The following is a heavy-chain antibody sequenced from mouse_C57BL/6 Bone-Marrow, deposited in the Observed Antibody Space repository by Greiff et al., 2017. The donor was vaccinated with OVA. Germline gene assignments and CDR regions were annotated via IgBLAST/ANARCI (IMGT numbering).Heavy chain of an antibody. D-gene: IGHD2-3*01. CDR1: GYTFTGYW. Sequence: QVQLQQSGAELMKPGASVKLSCKATGYTFTGYWIEWVKQRPGHGLEWIGEILPGSGSTNYNEKFKGKATFTADTSSNTAYMQLSSLTTEDSAIYYCAREGYDGYRYYYAMDYWGQGTSVTVSA. V-gene: IGHV1-9*01. CDR2: ILPGSGST. CDR3: AREGYDGYRYYYAMDY. J-gene: IGHJ4*01.